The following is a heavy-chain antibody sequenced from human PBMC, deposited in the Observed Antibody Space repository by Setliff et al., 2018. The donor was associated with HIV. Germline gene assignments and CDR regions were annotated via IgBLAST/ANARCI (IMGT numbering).Heavy chain of an antibody. J-gene: IGHJ4*02. CDR3: ARHPLDY. CDR2: ITNDGTTT. V-gene: IGHV3-74*01. CDR1: GFTFSDYW. Sequence: GGSLRLSCAASGFTFSDYWMHWVRQVPGRGLVWVSRITNDGTTTTYADSVKGRFTISRDNAKNTLYLQMNSLRAEDTAVYYCARHPLDYWGRGTLVTVSS.